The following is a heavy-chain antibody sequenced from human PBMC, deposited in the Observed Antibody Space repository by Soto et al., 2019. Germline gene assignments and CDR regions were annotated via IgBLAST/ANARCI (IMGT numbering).Heavy chain of an antibody. CDR1: GFTFNAYA. CDR2: IGGSGGNR. J-gene: IGHJ4*02. Sequence: EVQLLESGGGLVQPGGSLRLSCAASGFTFNAYAMTWVRQAPGKGLEWVSAIGGSGGNRYYAASVKGRFTISRDNSKHTLDLQMSRLRVGDTAVYYCARVASDYINSVDHWGQGILVTVSS. D-gene: IGHD4-4*01. CDR3: ARVASDYINSVDH. V-gene: IGHV3-23*01.